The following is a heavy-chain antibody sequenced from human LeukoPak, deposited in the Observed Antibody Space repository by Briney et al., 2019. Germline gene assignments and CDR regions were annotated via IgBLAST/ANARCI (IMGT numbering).Heavy chain of an antibody. J-gene: IGHJ4*02. Sequence: GGSLRLSCAASGFTFSSYWMSWVRQAPGTGLEWVANIKQDGGETFYVDSVKGRFTISRDNAKNSLYLQMNSLRAEDTAVYYCTREDHSNYNYWGQGTLVTVSS. CDR3: TREDHSNYNY. CDR2: IKQDGGET. CDR1: GFTFSSYW. V-gene: IGHV3-7*01. D-gene: IGHD4-11*01.